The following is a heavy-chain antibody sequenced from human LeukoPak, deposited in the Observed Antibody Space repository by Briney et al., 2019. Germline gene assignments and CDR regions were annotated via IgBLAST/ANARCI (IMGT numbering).Heavy chain of an antibody. V-gene: IGHV3-21*01. Sequence: GGSLRLSCAASEFPFSVYAMTWVRQAPGKGLEWVSTISHSGNYVYYADSVKGRFNISRDNAQNSLSLQMDSLRADDMAVYYCARDSSWGGGFDHWGHGTLVTVSS. J-gene: IGHJ4*01. CDR1: EFPFSVYA. CDR3: ARDSSWGGGFDH. CDR2: ISHSGNYV. D-gene: IGHD3-16*01.